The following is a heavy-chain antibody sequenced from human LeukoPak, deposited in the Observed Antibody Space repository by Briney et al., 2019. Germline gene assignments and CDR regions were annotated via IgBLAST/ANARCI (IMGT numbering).Heavy chain of an antibody. V-gene: IGHV1-2*02. Sequence: ASVKVSCKASGGTFSSYAFSWVRQAPGQGLEWMGGIIPTSGGTKYAQKFQGRVTMTRDTSISTAYMELSRLRSDDTAVYYCARSQWLIDASIDYWGQGTLVTVSS. CDR3: ARSQWLIDASIDY. CDR1: GGTFSSYA. D-gene: IGHD6-19*01. CDR2: IIPTSGGT. J-gene: IGHJ4*02.